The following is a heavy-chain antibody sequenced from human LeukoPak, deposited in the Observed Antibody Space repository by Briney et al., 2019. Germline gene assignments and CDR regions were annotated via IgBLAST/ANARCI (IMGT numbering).Heavy chain of an antibody. V-gene: IGHV3-66*01. CDR3: ARVGIQLGFGASKVTNDAFDT. J-gene: IGHJ3*02. Sequence: PGGSLRLSCAASGLTVSHEYMSWVRQAPWKGLEWVSLIYSGGTTFYADSVKGRFTVSRDSSKNILLLQMNSLRAEDTAVYYCARVGIQLGFGASKVTNDAFDTWGQGTMVTISS. D-gene: IGHD5-18*01. CDR2: IYSGGTT. CDR1: GLTVSHEY.